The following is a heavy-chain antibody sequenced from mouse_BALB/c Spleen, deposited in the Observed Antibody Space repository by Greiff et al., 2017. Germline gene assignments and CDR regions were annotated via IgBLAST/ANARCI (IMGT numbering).Heavy chain of an antibody. CDR3: ARNTGVVPYYFDD. Sequence: QVQLQQSGPGLVAPSQSLSITCTVSGFSLSSYSVHWVRQPPGKGLEWLGRIWGGGSTDYNSALKSRLSISNDNSNSHVFLKMNSLPTDDTAMYYSARNTGVVPYYFDDGGEGTTLTVSS. J-gene: IGHJ2*01. V-gene: IGHV2-6-4*01. CDR1: GFSLSSYS. CDR2: IWGGGST. D-gene: IGHD1-1*01.